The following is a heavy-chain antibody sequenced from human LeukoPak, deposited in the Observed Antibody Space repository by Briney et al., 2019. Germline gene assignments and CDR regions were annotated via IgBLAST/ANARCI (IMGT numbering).Heavy chain of an antibody. CDR2: INHSGST. D-gene: IGHD2-2*01. J-gene: IGHJ5*02. CDR3: ARADCSSTSCYAGGWFDP. Sequence: PSETLSLTCTVSGGSISSYYWSWIRQPPGKGLEWIGEINHSGSTNYNPSLKSRVTISVDTSKNQFSLKLSSVTAADTAVYYCARADCSSTSCYAGGWFDPWGQGTLVTVSS. CDR1: GGSISSYY. V-gene: IGHV4-34*01.